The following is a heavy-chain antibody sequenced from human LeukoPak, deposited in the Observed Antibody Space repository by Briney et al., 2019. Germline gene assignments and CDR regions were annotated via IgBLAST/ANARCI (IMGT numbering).Heavy chain of an antibody. J-gene: IGHJ4*02. CDR1: GGSISSYY. V-gene: IGHV4-59*01. CDR3: ARENLGMGFDY. Sequence: NPSETLSLTCTVSGGSISSYYWSWIRQPPGKGLEWIGYIYYSGSTNYNPSLKSRVTISVDTSKNQFSLKLSSVTAADTAVYYCARENLGMGFDYWGQGTLVTVSS. CDR2: IYYSGST. D-gene: IGHD7-27*01.